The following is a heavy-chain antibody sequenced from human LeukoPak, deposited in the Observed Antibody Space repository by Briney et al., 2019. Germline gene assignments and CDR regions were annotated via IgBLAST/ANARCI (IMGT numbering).Heavy chain of an antibody. CDR1: RGTFRSYA. V-gene: IGHV1-69*05. CDR3: ARDHRFLDRPDPQPNWFDP. CDR2: IIHIFGTA. J-gene: IGHJ5*02. Sequence: ASVKVSCKASRGTFRSYAIRWVRPAPGQGLAWMGGIIHIFGTATYAQKFQGSVTITTDESTSTAYMELRSLRSEHTAVYYCARDHRFLDRPDPQPNWFDPWGQGTLVTVSS. D-gene: IGHD3-3*01.